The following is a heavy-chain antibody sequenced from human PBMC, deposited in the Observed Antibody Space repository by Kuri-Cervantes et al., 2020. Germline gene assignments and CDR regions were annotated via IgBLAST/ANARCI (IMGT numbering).Heavy chain of an antibody. D-gene: IGHD2-2*01. J-gene: IGHJ5*02. Sequence: ASVKVSCKASGYTFTDYDINWARQATGQGLEWMGWINPNTGTAIYAQKFQGRVTVTRDASISTTYMEIDSLRSDDTAVYYCARTTLPAAILVSWFDPWGQGTLVTVSS. V-gene: IGHV1-8*02. CDR2: INPNTGTA. CDR3: ARTTLPAAILVSWFDP. CDR1: GYTFTDYD.